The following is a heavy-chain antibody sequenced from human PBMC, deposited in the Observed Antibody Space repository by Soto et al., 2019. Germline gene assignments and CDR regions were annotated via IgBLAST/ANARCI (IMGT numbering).Heavy chain of an antibody. CDR2: MNPNSGNT. CDR1: GYTFTSYD. CDR3: ARGEEYCSGGSCRPPNDY. V-gene: IGHV1-8*01. D-gene: IGHD2-15*01. Sequence: QVQLVQSGAEVKKPGASVKVSCKASGYTFTSYDINWVRQATGQGLEWMGWMNPNSGNTGYAQKVQGRVTMTRNTSISTAYMELSSLRSEDTAVYYCARGEEYCSGGSCRPPNDYWGQGTLDTVSS. J-gene: IGHJ4*02.